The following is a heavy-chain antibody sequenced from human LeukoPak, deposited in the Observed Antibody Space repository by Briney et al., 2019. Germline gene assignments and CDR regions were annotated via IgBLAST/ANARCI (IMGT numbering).Heavy chain of an antibody. V-gene: IGHV4-34*01. CDR2: INHSGST. CDR1: GGSFSGYY. D-gene: IGHD1-26*01. Sequence: SETLSLTCAVYGGSFSGYYWSWIRQPPGKGLEGIGEINHSGSTNYNPSLKSRVTISVDTSKNQFSLKLSSVTAADTAVYYCARQRQWELRGILDYWGQGTLVTVSS. J-gene: IGHJ4*02. CDR3: ARQRQWELRGILDY.